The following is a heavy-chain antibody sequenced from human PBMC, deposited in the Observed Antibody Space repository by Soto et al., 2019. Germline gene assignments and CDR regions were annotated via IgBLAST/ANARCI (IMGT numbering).Heavy chain of an antibody. D-gene: IGHD2-21*02. CDR2: FDPEDGET. Sequence: ASVKVSCKVSGYTLTELSMHWVRQAPGKGLEWMGGFDPEDGETIYAQKFQGRVTMTEDTSTDTAYMELSSLRSEDTAVYYCATGFLAYCGGACYSPRFDYWGQGTLVTVSS. V-gene: IGHV1-24*01. CDR1: GYTLTELS. CDR3: ATGFLAYCGGACYSPRFDY. J-gene: IGHJ4*02.